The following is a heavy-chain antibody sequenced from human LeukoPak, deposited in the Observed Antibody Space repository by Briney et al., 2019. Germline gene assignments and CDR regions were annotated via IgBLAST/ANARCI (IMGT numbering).Heavy chain of an antibody. CDR1: GGSISSYF. Sequence: SEALSLTCSVSGGSISSYFWSWIRQPPGKGLEWIAYIQNSGTTYYNPSLKSRVTISVDTSKNQFSLKVNSMTAADTAVYYCASSRSSSGWSLIDYWGQGALVTVSS. CDR3: ASSRSSSGWSLIDY. CDR2: IQNSGTT. J-gene: IGHJ4*02. V-gene: IGHV4-59*08. D-gene: IGHD6-19*01.